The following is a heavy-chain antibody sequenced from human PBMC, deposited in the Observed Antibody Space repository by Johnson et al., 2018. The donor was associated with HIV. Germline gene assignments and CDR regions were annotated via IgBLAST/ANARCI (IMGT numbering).Heavy chain of an antibody. D-gene: IGHD5-24*01. CDR2: IFSVGNT. CDR3: ARDGRDLATRGGFDI. V-gene: IGHV3-66*02. Sequence: EQLVESGGGLVQSGGSLRLSCAASGITVNTNYMSWVRRAPGKGLEWVSVIFSVGNTYYADSVKGRFTISRDNSKNMLYLQMNSLRPEDTAVYYCARDGRDLATRGGFDIWGPGTVVTV. J-gene: IGHJ3*02. CDR1: GITVNTNY.